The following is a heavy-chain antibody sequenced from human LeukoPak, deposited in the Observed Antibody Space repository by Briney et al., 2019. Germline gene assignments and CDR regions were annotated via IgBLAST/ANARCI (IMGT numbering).Heavy chain of an antibody. CDR1: GGSISSYY. D-gene: IGHD3-10*01. Sequence: SETLSLTCTVSGGSISSYYWSWIRQPPGKGLEWIGHIYYSGSTNYNPSLKSRVTISVDTSKNQFSLKLSSVTAADTAVYYCARNTYYYGSGAMTDYWGQGTLVTVSS. CDR2: IYYSGST. CDR3: ARNTYYYGSGAMTDY. V-gene: IGHV4-59*01. J-gene: IGHJ4*02.